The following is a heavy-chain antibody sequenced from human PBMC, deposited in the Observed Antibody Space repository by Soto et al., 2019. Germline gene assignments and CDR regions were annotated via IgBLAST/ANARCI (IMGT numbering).Heavy chain of an antibody. J-gene: IGHJ6*02. Sequence: PGGSLRLSCGASGFTFISYGMHWVRQAPGKGLEWVAVIWYDGSNKYYADSVKGRFTISRDNSKNTLYLQMNSLRAEDTAVYYCARDRNRGYYYYGMDVWGQGTTVTVSS. D-gene: IGHD3-10*01. CDR2: IWYDGSNK. CDR1: GFTFISYG. CDR3: ARDRNRGYYYYGMDV. V-gene: IGHV3-33*01.